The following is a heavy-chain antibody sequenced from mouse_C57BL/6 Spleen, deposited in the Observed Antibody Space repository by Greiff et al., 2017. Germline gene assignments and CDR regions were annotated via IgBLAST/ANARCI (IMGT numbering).Heavy chain of an antibody. V-gene: IGHV5-16*01. CDR1: GFTFSDYY. Sequence: EVKVVESEGGLVQPGRSMILSCTASGFTFSDYYMAWVRQVPEKGLEWVANINYDGSSTYYLDSLKSRFIISRDNAKNILYLQMSSLKSEDTATYYCARDRGTFDYWGQGTTLTVSS. J-gene: IGHJ2*01. CDR2: INYDGSST. CDR3: ARDRGTFDY. D-gene: IGHD3-3*01.